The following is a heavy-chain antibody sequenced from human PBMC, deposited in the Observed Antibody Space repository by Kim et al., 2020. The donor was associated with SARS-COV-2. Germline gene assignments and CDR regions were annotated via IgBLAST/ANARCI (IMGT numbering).Heavy chain of an antibody. Sequence: KGRFTISRDNAKNSLYLQMNSLKTEETAVYYCARDRGDRYYYGSSGYQDYWGQGTLVTVSS. D-gene: IGHD3-22*01. CDR3: ARDRGDRYYYGSSGYQDY. J-gene: IGHJ4*02. V-gene: IGHV3-11*06.